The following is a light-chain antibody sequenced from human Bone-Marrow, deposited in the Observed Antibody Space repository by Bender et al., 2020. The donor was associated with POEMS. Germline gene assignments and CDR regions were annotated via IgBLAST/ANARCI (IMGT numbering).Light chain of an antibody. Sequence: QSLLTQPPSASGTPGQRVAISCSGSTSNIGSHDVSWYQHLPGTAPKLLIYRNNQRPSGVPDRFSGSKSGTSVSLAISGLRSEDEGDYYCAAWDDSLSGQVFGGGTKVTVL. CDR1: TSNIGSHD. J-gene: IGLJ3*02. V-gene: IGLV1-47*01. CDR3: AAWDDSLSGQV. CDR2: RNN.